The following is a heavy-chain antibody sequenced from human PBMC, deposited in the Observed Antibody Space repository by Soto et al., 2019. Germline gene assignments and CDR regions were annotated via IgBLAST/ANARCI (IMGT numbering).Heavy chain of an antibody. J-gene: IGHJ4*02. D-gene: IGHD3-16*01. CDR3: ARGGGPYVWFNEF. Sequence: QAQLVQSGPELKKPGSSVKVSCKDSGGLFSSFAISWVRQAPGQGLEWLGGIIPVFGTTNYAEEFQGRVTITPDESKKTAYRELGGLRSGDTAIYYCARGGGPYVWFNEFWGQGTLVTVSS. CDR1: GGLFSSFA. CDR2: IIPVFGTT. V-gene: IGHV1-69*01.